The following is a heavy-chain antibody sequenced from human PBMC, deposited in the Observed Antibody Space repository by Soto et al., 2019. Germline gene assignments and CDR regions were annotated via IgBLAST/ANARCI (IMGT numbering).Heavy chain of an antibody. J-gene: IGHJ4*02. Sequence: PSETLSLTCTVSGGSISSGGYYWSWIRQHPGKGLEWIGYIYYSGSTYYNPSLKSRVTISVDTSKNQFSLKLSSVTAADTAVYYCARDRGGEEGWLQSRTIFHSGFDYWGQGTLVTISS. CDR1: GGSISSGGYY. V-gene: IGHV4-31*03. CDR2: IYYSGST. D-gene: IGHD3-16*01. CDR3: ARDRGGEEGWLQSRTIFHSGFDY.